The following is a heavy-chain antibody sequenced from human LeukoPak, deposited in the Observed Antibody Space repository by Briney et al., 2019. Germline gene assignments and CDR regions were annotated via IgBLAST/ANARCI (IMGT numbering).Heavy chain of an antibody. Sequence: SETLSLTCTVSGVSITSYYWRWMRQPPGKELDWIGFVYNSGSTNYNPSLKSRVTISVDTSNNQFSLKLRSVTAADTAVYYCARGVDTVLGYYHDYWGQGTLVTVSS. D-gene: IGHD5-18*01. V-gene: IGHV4-59*01. CDR3: ARGVDTVLGYYHDY. CDR2: VYNSGST. J-gene: IGHJ4*02. CDR1: GVSITSYY.